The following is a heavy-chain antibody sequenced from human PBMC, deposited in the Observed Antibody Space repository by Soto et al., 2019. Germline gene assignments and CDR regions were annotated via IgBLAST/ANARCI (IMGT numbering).Heavy chain of an antibody. Sequence: XVSLRLSCAASGFTFTRYSMNWVRQAPGKGLEWVSSISSTTNYIYYADSMKGRFTVSRDNAKNSVYLEMNSLSAEDTAVYYCERESEDLTSNFDYWGQGTLVTVSS. CDR2: ISSTTNYI. J-gene: IGHJ4*02. CDR1: GFTFTRYS. CDR3: ERESEDLTSNFDY. V-gene: IGHV3-21*01.